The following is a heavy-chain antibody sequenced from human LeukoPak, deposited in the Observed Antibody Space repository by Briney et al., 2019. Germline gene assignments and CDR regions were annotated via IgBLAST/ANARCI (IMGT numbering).Heavy chain of an antibody. CDR3: AKSGGMAECYFDY. Sequence: GGSLRLSCAASGFTFSSYGMHWVRQAPGKGLEWVAVISYDGSNKYYADSVKGRFTISRDNSKNTLYLQMNSLRAEDTAVYYCAKSGGMAECYFDYWGQGTLVTVSS. CDR1: GFTFSSYG. CDR2: ISYDGSNK. V-gene: IGHV3-30*18. D-gene: IGHD2-8*02. J-gene: IGHJ4*02.